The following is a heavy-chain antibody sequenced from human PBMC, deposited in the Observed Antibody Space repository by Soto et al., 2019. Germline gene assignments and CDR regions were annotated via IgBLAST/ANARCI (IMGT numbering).Heavy chain of an antibody. CDR3: AKGPQNYYDSSGYHPLLSY. Sequence: ASVKVSCKASGGTFSSYAISWVRQAPGQGLEWMGGIIPIFGTANYAQKFQGRVTITADESTSTAYMELSSLRSEDTAVYYCAKGPQNYYDSSGYHPLLSYWGQGTLVTVSS. V-gene: IGHV1-69*13. D-gene: IGHD3-22*01. J-gene: IGHJ4*02. CDR1: GGTFSSYA. CDR2: IIPIFGTA.